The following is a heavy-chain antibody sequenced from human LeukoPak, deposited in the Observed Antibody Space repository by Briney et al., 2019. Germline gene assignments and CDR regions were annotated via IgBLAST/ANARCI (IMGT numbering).Heavy chain of an antibody. Sequence: GGSLRLSCAASGFTFSNAWMSWVRQAPGKGLEWVGRIKSKTDGGTTDYAAPVKGRFTISSDDSKNTLYLQMNSLKTEDTAVYYCTTHTSQDIVVVPAATGHYYYMDVWGKGTTVTVSS. CDR2: IKSKTDGGTT. CDR3: TTHTSQDIVVVPAATGHYYYMDV. CDR1: GFTFSNAW. J-gene: IGHJ6*03. V-gene: IGHV3-15*01. D-gene: IGHD2-2*01.